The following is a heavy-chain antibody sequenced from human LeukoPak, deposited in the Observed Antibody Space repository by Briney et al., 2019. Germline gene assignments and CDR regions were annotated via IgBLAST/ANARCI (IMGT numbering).Heavy chain of an antibody. V-gene: IGHV3-48*03. Sequence: PGGSLRLSCAASGFTFSSYAMSWVRQAPGKGLEWVSYITSRGSTIYYADSVKGRFTMSRDNAKNSLYLQMNSLRAEDTAVYYCATSSAYYYFDFDYWGQGTLVTVSS. D-gene: IGHD3-22*01. CDR3: ATSSAYYYFDFDY. CDR2: ITSRGSTI. J-gene: IGHJ4*02. CDR1: GFTFSSYA.